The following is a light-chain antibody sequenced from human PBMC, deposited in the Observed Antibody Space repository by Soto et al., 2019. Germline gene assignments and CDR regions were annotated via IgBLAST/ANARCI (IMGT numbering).Light chain of an antibody. CDR1: QSVRSSY. CDR2: GVS. V-gene: IGKV3-20*01. CDR3: QQYGTSPRT. J-gene: IGKJ1*01. Sequence: EIVLTQSPGTLSLSPGERATLSCRASQSVRSSYLAWYQQKLGQAPRLLTYGVSNRATGIPDRFSGSGSGTVFTLTISRLESEDFAVYYCQQYGTSPRTFGQGTKVEIK.